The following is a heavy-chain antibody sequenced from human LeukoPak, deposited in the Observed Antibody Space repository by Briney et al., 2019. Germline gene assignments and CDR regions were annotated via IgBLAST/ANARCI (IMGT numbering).Heavy chain of an antibody. CDR1: GVPFSGYW. J-gene: IGHJ4*02. Sequence: PGGSLRLSCAASGVPFSGYWMIWVRQAPGKGLEWVANIKQDGSEKYYVDSVKGRFTISRDNAKNSLYLQMNSLRAEDTAVYYCAREYSSGLFDHWGQGTLVTVSS. D-gene: IGHD6-19*01. V-gene: IGHV3-7*03. CDR2: IKQDGSEK. CDR3: AREYSSGLFDH.